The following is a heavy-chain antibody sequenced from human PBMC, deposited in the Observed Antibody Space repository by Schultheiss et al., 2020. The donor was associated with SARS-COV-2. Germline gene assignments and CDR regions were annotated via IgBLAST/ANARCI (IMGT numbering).Heavy chain of an antibody. V-gene: IGHV4-39*01. D-gene: IGHD2-2*01. Sequence: GSLRLSCTVSGGSISSSSYYWGWIRQPPGKGLEWIGSIYYSGSTYYNPSLKSRVTISVDTSKNQFSLKLSSVTAADTAVYYCARHNSYCSSTSCGWFDPWGQGTLVTVSS. J-gene: IGHJ5*02. CDR2: IYYSGST. CDR1: GGSISSSSYY. CDR3: ARHNSYCSSTSCGWFDP.